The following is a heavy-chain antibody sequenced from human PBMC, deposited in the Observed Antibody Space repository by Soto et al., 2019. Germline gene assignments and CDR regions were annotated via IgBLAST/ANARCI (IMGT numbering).Heavy chain of an antibody. Sequence: PSETLSLTCTVSGGSISSYYWSWIRQPPGKGLEWIGYIYYSGSTNYNPSLKSRVTISVDTSKNQFSLKLSSVTAADTAVYYCARDSYDDMGFDPWGQGTLVTVS. CDR3: ARDSYDDMGFDP. CDR1: GGSISSYY. V-gene: IGHV4-59*01. CDR2: IYYSGST. D-gene: IGHD3-9*01. J-gene: IGHJ5*02.